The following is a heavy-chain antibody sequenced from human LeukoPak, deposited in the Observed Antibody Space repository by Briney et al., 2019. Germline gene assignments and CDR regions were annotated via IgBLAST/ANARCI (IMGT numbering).Heavy chain of an antibody. CDR2: IYSGGST. CDR1: GFIVNNNY. J-gene: IGHJ1*01. V-gene: IGHV3-53*01. CDR3: AVYDSSGYEYFQH. D-gene: IGHD3-22*01. Sequence: GGSLRLSCAASGFIVNNNYMTWVRQAPGKGLEWVSVIYSGGSTYYADSVKGRFTISRDNSKNTVFLQMNNLRAEDTAVYYCAVYDSSGYEYFQHWGQGTLVTVSS.